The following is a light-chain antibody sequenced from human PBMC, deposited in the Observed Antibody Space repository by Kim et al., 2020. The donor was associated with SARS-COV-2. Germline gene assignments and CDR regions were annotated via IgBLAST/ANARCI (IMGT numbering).Light chain of an antibody. CDR2: WAS. J-gene: IGKJ2*01. V-gene: IGKV4-1*01. CDR3: QQYYSTPQT. Sequence: RATINCKSSQSVLYSSNNENYLAWYQQKPGQPPKLLIHWASTRESGVPDRFSGSGSGTDFTLTISSLQAEDVAVYYCQQYYSTPQTFGQGTRLEI. CDR1: QSVLYSSNNENY.